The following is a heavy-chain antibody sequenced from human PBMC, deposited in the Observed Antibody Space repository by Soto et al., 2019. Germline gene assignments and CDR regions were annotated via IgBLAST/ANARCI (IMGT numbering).Heavy chain of an antibody. V-gene: IGHV1-18*01. D-gene: IGHD5-18*01. CDR1: GYTFSNYG. J-gene: IGHJ6*02. Sequence: AAVKVSCKASGYTFSNYGIRWVRQGPGQGLEGMGWISGYNGNTHYEEKVQDRIKMTTDTSTSTTYLELRSLRSDDTAVYFCARGPGFGFGYSYAFAMDVWGQGTTVTVSS. CDR2: ISGYNGNT. CDR3: ARGPGFGFGYSYAFAMDV.